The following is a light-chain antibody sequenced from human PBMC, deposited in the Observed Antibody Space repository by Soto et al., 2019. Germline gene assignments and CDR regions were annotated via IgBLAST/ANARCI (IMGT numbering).Light chain of an antibody. CDR2: AAS. CDR1: QVISTS. Sequence: DIQLTQSPSFLSPSIGESVTITCRASQVISTSLAWYQVKPGKAPKLLIYAASTLESGVPSRFSATVSGTEFSLTITSLQPEDFATYYCLQINSYPYTFGQGTKLEIK. CDR3: LQINSYPYT. V-gene: IGKV1-9*01. J-gene: IGKJ2*01.